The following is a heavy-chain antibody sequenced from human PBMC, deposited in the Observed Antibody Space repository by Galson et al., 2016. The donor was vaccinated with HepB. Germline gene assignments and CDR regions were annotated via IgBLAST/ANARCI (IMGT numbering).Heavy chain of an antibody. CDR2: ISSSSSYI. D-gene: IGHD1-26*01. CDR1: GFTFSSYS. Sequence: LRLSCAASGFTFSSYSMNWVRQAPGKGLEWVSSISSSSSYIYYADSVRGRFTISRDNAKNSLYLQMNSLRAEDTAVYYCARGDTVGAIFDYWGQGTLVTVSS. CDR3: ARGDTVGAIFDY. V-gene: IGHV3-21*01. J-gene: IGHJ4*02.